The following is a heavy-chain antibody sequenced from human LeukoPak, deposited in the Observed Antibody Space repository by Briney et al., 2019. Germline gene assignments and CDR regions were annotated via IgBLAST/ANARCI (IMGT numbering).Heavy chain of an antibody. D-gene: IGHD3-3*01. J-gene: IGHJ6*02. CDR1: GGSFSGYY. CDR2: INHSGST. Sequence: SETLSLTCAVYGGSFSGYYWSWIRQPPGKGLEWIGEINHSGSTNYNPSLKSRVTISVDTSKNQFSLKLSSVTAADTAVYYCARRPTTIFGVVITYYYYYGMVVWGQGTTVTVSS. CDR3: ARRPTTIFGVVITYYYYYGMVV. V-gene: IGHV4-34*01.